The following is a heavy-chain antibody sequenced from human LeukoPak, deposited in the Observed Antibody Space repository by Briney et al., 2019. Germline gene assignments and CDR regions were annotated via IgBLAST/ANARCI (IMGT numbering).Heavy chain of an antibody. V-gene: IGHV1-8*01. CDR1: GYTFTSYD. Sequence: ASVKVSCKASGYTFTSYDINWVRQATGQGLEWMGWMNPNSGNTGYAQKFQGRVTMTRNTSISTAYMELSSLRSEDTAVYYCARRRSTSCYRCNWFDPWGQGTLVTVSS. CDR3: ARRRSTSCYRCNWFDP. D-gene: IGHD2-2*01. CDR2: MNPNSGNT. J-gene: IGHJ5*02.